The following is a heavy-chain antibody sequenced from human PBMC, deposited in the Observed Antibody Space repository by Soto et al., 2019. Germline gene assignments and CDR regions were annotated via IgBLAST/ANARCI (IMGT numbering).Heavy chain of an antibody. J-gene: IGHJ6*04. CDR1: GYTFTSYD. CDR3: ARRSAGIQLWLKGYYYGMEV. D-gene: IGHD5-18*01. V-gene: IGHV1-8*01. CDR2: MNPSSGNT. Sequence: SVKVSCKASGYTFTSYDINWVRQATGQGLEWMGWMNPSSGNTGYAQKFQGRVTMTRNTSISTAYMELSSLRSEDTAVYYCARRSAGIQLWLKGYYYGMEVWGKGTTGTVAS.